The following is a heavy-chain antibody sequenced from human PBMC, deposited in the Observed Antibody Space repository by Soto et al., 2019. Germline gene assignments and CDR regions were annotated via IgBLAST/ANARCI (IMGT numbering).Heavy chain of an antibody. V-gene: IGHV3-15*07. CDR3: TTDLECRTAPDGGR. Sequence: EVQLVESGGGFVKPGGSLRLSCAASGFTFTKAWMNWVRQVPGKGLEWVGRIKSKTDGGTIDYAAPVKGRFTISRDDAEHTMYLQMASLKSEDTGVYSCTTDLECRTAPDGGRWGEGPLVTVSS. D-gene: IGHD3-3*01. J-gene: IGHJ4*02. CDR1: GFTFTKAW. CDR2: IKSKTDGGTI.